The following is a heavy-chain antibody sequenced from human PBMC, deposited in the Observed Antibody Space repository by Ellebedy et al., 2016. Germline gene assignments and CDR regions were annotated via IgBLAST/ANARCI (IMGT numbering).Heavy chain of an antibody. D-gene: IGHD1-26*01. V-gene: IGHV1-18*04. CDR1: GYTFTNYG. J-gene: IGHJ6*02. CDR2: ISGYTGNT. Sequence: ASVKVSCXASGYTFTNYGISWVRQAPGQGLEWMGWISGYTGNTNYAQKFQGRVTMTTDTSTSTADMELRSLRSDDAAVYFCARPIVGATGGGDYYYDGMDVWGQGTTVTVSS. CDR3: ARPIVGATGGGDYYYDGMDV.